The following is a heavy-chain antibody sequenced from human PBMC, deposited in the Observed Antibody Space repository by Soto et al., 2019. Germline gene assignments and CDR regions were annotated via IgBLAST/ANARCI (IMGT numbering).Heavy chain of an antibody. Sequence: PGGSLRLSCAASGFTFSDCAMSWVRQAPGKGLEWVSAISGSGGSTYYADSVKGRFTISRDNSKNTLYLQMNSLRAEDTAVYYCAKASLTQLGPQGSYWGQGTLVTVSS. CDR3: AKASLTQLGPQGSY. CDR2: ISGSGGST. CDR1: GFTFSDCA. J-gene: IGHJ4*02. V-gene: IGHV3-23*01. D-gene: IGHD6-6*01.